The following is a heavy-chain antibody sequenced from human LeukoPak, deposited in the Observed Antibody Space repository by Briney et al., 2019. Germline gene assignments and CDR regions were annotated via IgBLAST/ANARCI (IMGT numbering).Heavy chain of an antibody. Sequence: SETLSLTCTVSGGSISSYYWSWIRQPPGKGLEWIGYIYYSGSTNYNPSLKSRVTISVDTSKNQFSLKLSSVTAADTAVYCCAREWVDTAMVGYGMDVWGQGTTVTVSS. CDR1: GGSISSYY. V-gene: IGHV4-59*01. CDR2: IYYSGST. D-gene: IGHD5-18*01. J-gene: IGHJ6*02. CDR3: AREWVDTAMVGYGMDV.